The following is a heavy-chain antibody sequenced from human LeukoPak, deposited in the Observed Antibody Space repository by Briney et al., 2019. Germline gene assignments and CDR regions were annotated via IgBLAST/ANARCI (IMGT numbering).Heavy chain of an antibody. CDR3: ARRYEKAYYFDY. J-gene: IGHJ4*02. D-gene: IGHD5-12*01. Sequence: GESLKISCKASGYSFTTYWIGWVRPMPGKGLEWMVVIYPGDSDTRYSPSFQGQVTISADKSISTAYLQWSRLKASDTAMYYCARRYEKAYYFDYWGQGTLVTVSS. CDR2: IYPGDSDT. CDR1: GYSFTTYW. V-gene: IGHV5-51*01.